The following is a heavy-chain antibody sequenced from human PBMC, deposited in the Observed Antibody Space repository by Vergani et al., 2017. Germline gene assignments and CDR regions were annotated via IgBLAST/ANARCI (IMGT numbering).Heavy chain of an antibody. V-gene: IGHV3-33*01. Sequence: QVQLVESGGGVVQPGRSLRLSCAASGFTFSSYGMHWVRQAPGKGLEWVAVIWYDGSNKYYADSVKGRFTISRDNSKNTLYLQMNSLRAEDTAVYYCARVMVRGDPNYGMDVWGQGTTVTVSS. CDR3: ARVMVRGDPNYGMDV. J-gene: IGHJ6*02. D-gene: IGHD3-10*01. CDR2: IWYDGSNK. CDR1: GFTFSSYG.